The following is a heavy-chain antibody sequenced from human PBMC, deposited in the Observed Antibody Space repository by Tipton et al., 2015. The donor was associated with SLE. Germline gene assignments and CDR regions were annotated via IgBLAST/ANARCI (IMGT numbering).Heavy chain of an antibody. CDR3: ARETEDTGWIHSRDYIYYYYYVDV. V-gene: IGHV4-61*02. Sequence: TLSLTCTVSGGSLSGDTYYWSWIRQPAGEGLEWIGRIFTSGNTNYNPSLKSRVTISVDTSKNQFSLELSYVTAADTAVYYCARETEDTGWIHSRDYIYYYYYVDVWGQGTTVTVSS. CDR2: IFTSGNT. J-gene: IGHJ6*03. CDR1: GGSLSGDTYY. D-gene: IGHD6-19*01.